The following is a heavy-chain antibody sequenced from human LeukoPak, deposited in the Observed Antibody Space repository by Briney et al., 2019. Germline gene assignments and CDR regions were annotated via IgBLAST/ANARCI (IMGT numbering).Heavy chain of an antibody. D-gene: IGHD4-17*01. CDR2: ISSSGSTI. V-gene: IGHV3-48*03. CDR1: GFTFSSYE. CDR3: ARGGYGDYGLFDY. J-gene: IGHJ4*02. Sequence: GGSLRLSCAASGFTFSSYEMNWVRQAPGKGLEWVSYISSSGSTIYYADSVKGRFTISRDNSKNTLYLQMNSLRAEDTAVYYCARGGYGDYGLFDYWGQGTLVTVSS.